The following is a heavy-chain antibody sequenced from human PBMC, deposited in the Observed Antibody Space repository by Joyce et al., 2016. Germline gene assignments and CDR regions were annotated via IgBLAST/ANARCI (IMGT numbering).Heavy chain of an antibody. CDR1: GFTFNQYA. CDR3: ARDRTISIFGVGNDAFDI. V-gene: IGHV3-30-3*01. Sequence: QVHLVVSGGGVVQPGRSLRLSCAASGFTFNQYAIHWVRQAAGKGLEWVAVISYDGSNKYYADSGKDRFTISRDNSKNTLYLQVNSLRPEDTAIYYCARDRTISIFGVGNDAFDIWGQGTMVTVSS. CDR2: ISYDGSNK. J-gene: IGHJ3*02. D-gene: IGHD3-3*01.